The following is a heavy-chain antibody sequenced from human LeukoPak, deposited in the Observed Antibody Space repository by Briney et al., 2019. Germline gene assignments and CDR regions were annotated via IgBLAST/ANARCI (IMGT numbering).Heavy chain of an antibody. J-gene: IGHJ4*02. Sequence: SETLSLTCTVSGGFISSSSYYWGWIRQPPGKGLEWIGSIYYSGSTYYNPSLKSRLTISVDTSKNQFSLKLSSVTAADTAVYYCARAPDLLYYPTYWGQGTLVTVSS. V-gene: IGHV4-39*07. D-gene: IGHD3-10*01. CDR3: ARAPDLLYYPTY. CDR2: IYYSGST. CDR1: GGFISSSSYY.